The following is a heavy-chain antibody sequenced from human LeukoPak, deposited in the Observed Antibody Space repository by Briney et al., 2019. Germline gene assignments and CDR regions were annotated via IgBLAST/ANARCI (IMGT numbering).Heavy chain of an antibody. CDR1: GYSISSGYY. J-gene: IGHJ3*02. D-gene: IGHD1-14*01. V-gene: IGHV4-38-2*02. Sequence: SETLSLTCTVSGYSISSGYYWGWIRQPPGKGLEWIGEINHGGSTNYNPSLKSRVAISVDTSKNQFSLKLSSVTAADTAVYYCARHNNAFDIWGQGTMVTVSS. CDR3: ARHNNAFDI. CDR2: INHGGST.